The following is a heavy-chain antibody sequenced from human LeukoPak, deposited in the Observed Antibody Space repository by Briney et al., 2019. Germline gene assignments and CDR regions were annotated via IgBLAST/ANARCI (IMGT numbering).Heavy chain of an antibody. CDR2: VGASGANT. V-gene: IGHV3-23*01. CDR3: AIGQLWSPSH. CDR1: GFIFTNYA. J-gene: IGHJ4*02. Sequence: QPGGSLRLSCAASGFIFTNYAMNWVRQAPGKGLEWVSSVGASGANTFYADSVKGRFTISRDNSKNALFLQMNSLRVDDTALYYCAIGQLWSPSHWGQGALVTVSS. D-gene: IGHD5-24*01.